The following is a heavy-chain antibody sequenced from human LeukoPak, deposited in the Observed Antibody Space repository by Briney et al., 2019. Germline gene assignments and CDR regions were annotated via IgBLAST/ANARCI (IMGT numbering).Heavy chain of an antibody. CDR1: GFTFSNYA. D-gene: IGHD2/OR15-2a*01. J-gene: IGHJ4*02. Sequence: GGSLTLSCAASGFTFSNYAMSWVRQGPGKGLEWVSGISVSGGTTDYADSVKGRFTISRDNSKNTLYVQMNSLRAEDTAVYYCAKTFFGYTNYFDYWGQGTQVTVSS. CDR2: ISVSGGTT. CDR3: AKTFFGYTNYFDY. V-gene: IGHV3-23*01.